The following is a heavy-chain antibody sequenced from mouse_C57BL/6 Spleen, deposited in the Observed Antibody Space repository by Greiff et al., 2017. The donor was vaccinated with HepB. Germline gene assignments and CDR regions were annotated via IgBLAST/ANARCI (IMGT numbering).Heavy chain of an antibody. Sequence: QVQLQQPGAELVRPGSSVKLSCKASGYTFTSYWMHWVKQRPIQGLEWIGNIDPSDSETHYNQKFKDKATLTVDKSSSTAYMQLSSLTSEDSAVYYCARNYGSSYGYFDVLGTGTTVTVSS. D-gene: IGHD1-1*01. V-gene: IGHV1-52*01. CDR3: ARNYGSSYGYFDV. CDR1: GYTFTSYW. CDR2: IDPSDSET. J-gene: IGHJ1*03.